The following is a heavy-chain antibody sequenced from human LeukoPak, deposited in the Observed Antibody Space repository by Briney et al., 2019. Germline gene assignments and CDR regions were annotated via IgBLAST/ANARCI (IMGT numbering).Heavy chain of an antibody. V-gene: IGHV3-30*02. CDR2: IRYDGSNK. D-gene: IGHD3-22*01. Sequence: GGSLRLSCAASGFTFSSYGMHWVRQAPGKGLEWVAFIRYDGSNKYYADSVKGRFTISRDNAKNSLYLQMNSLRAEDTAVYYCATDSSGDLDYWGQGTLVTVSS. CDR1: GFTFSSYG. J-gene: IGHJ4*02. CDR3: ATDSSGDLDY.